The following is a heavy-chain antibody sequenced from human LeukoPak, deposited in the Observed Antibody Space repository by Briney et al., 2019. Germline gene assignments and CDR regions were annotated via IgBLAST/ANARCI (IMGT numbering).Heavy chain of an antibody. V-gene: IGHV3-11*04. CDR3: ARAGEMRYMAA. J-gene: IGHJ6*04. CDR1: GFTFSDYY. CDR2: IKGNGLTT. Sequence: GGSLRLSCAASGFTFSDYYMTWIRQAPGKGLEWLSHIKGNGLTTYYADSVKGRFTISRDNARNSLFLQMNSLRADDTAIYYCARAGEMRYMAAWGKGTAVTVSS. D-gene: IGHD1-1*01.